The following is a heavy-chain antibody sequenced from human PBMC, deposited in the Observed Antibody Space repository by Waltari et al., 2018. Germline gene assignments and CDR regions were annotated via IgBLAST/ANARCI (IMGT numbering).Heavy chain of an antibody. D-gene: IGHD3-22*01. CDR1: GFSMTRSY. J-gene: IGHJ3*01. V-gene: IGHV4-38-2*02. Sequence: HLQESGPGLVKPSETLSLTCSVSGFSMTRSYWAWIRQPPGKGLEWIGSVVHTGSPSYNPSLKSRVTIAVDSSKNQFTLRLTAVTAADTAVYYCVRVHESSVSAFDVWGHGTMVIVSS. CDR3: VRVHESSVSAFDV. CDR2: VVHTGSP.